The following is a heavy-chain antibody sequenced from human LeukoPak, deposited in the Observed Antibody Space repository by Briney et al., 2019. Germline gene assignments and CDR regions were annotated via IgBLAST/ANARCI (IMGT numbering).Heavy chain of an antibody. V-gene: IGHV3-23*01. CDR2: ISSSGGSI. D-gene: IGHD6-13*01. J-gene: IGHJ4*02. CDR1: GFTFSSYE. CDR3: AKDYSGSWYYFDY. Sequence: GGSLRLSCAASGFTFSSYEMNWVRQAPGKGLEWVSTISSSGGSIFYSDSVKGRFTISRDNSKNTLYLQMNSLRAEDTAVYYCAKDYSGSWYYFDYWGQGTLVTVSS.